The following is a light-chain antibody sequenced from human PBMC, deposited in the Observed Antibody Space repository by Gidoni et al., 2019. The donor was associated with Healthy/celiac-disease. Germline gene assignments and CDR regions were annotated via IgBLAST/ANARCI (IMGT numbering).Light chain of an antibody. V-gene: IGKV1-39*01. J-gene: IGKJ2*01. CDR3: QQSYSTLAT. CDR1: RSISSF. CDR2: AAS. Sequence: DIQMTQSPSSLSASVGDRVTITCRASRSISSFLNWYQQKPGKAPQLLIYAASNLQSGVPTRFSGSGSGTDFTLTISSLQPEDSATYHCQQSYSTLATFGQGTKLEIK.